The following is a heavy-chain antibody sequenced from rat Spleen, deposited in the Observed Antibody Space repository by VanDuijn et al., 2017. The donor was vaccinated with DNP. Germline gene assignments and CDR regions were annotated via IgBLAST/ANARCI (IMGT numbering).Heavy chain of an antibody. Sequence: EVQLVESGGDLLQPGGSLRLSCAASGFTFSDYNMAWVRQAPKRGLEWVATITSSGGSTYYPDSVKGRFTISRDNAKNTLYLQMNSLRSEDTATYYCARDVDGSYGYWGQGVMVTVSS. D-gene: IGHD1-3*01. V-gene: IGHV5S10*01. CDR1: GFTFSDYN. CDR3: ARDVDGSYGY. CDR2: ITSSGGST. J-gene: IGHJ2*01.